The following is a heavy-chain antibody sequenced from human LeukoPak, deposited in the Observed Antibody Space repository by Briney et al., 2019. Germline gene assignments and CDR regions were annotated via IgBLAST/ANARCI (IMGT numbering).Heavy chain of an antibody. CDR3: ASLQNYYDSSGSFDI. D-gene: IGHD3-22*01. CDR1: GFTVSSNY. V-gene: IGHV3-53*01. Sequence: GGSLRLSCAASGFTVSSNYMSWVRQAPGKGLEWVSVIYSGGSTYYADSVKGRFTISRDNAKNTLYLQMNSLRAEDTAVYYCASLQNYYDSSGSFDIWGQGTMVTVSS. J-gene: IGHJ3*02. CDR2: IYSGGST.